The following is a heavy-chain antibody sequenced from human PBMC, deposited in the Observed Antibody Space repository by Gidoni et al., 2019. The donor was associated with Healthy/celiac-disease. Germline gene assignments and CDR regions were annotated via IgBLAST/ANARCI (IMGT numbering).Heavy chain of an antibody. J-gene: IGHJ4*02. CDR3: AKDIEYDSNGPVDY. V-gene: IGHV3-9*01. Sequence: EVQLVESGGGLVQPGRSLRLSCAASGFTFDDYAMHWVRQAPGKGLEWVAGISWNSGSIGYADSVKGRFTISRDNAKNSLYLQMNSLRAEDTALYYFAKDIEYDSNGPVDYWGQGTLVTVSS. CDR1: GFTFDDYA. CDR2: ISWNSGSI. D-gene: IGHD3-22*01.